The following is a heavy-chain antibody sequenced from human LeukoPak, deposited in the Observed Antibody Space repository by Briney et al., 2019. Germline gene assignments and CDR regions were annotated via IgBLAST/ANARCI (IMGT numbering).Heavy chain of an antibody. Sequence: SGGSLRLSCAPSGFTFSSYEMNWVRQAPGKGLEWVSYISSSGSTKYYADSVKGRFTITRDNAKKSLYLQMNSLRVEDTAVYYCARDGSSGWYGAMHYWGQGTLVTVSS. D-gene: IGHD6-13*01. CDR1: GFTFSSYE. CDR2: ISSSGSTK. J-gene: IGHJ4*02. CDR3: ARDGSSGWYGAMHY. V-gene: IGHV3-48*03.